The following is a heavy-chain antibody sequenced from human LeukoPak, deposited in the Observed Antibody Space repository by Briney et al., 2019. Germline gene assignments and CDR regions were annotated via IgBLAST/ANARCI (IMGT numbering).Heavy chain of an antibody. J-gene: IGHJ4*02. D-gene: IGHD3-22*01. V-gene: IGHV4-34*01. CDR3: ARGQLAYYYDSSGYYNSYYFDY. Sequence: SETLSLTCAVYGGSFSGYYRSWIRQPPGKGLEWIGEINHSGSTNYNPSLKSRVTISVDTSKNQFSLKLSSVTAADTAVYYCARGQLAYYYDSSGYYNSYYFDYWGQGTLVTVSS. CDR2: INHSGST. CDR1: GGSFSGYY.